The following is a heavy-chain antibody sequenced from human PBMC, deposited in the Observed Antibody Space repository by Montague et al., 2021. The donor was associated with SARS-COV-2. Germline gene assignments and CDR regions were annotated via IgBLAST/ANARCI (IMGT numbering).Heavy chain of an antibody. V-gene: IGHV2-70*01. CDR2: IDWDDDK. D-gene: IGHD3-10*01. CDR3: ARTYYYGSGSYYTYYFDY. J-gene: IGHJ4*02. CDR1: GGSISSSSYY. Sequence: TLSLTCTVSGGSISSSSYYWGWIRQPPGKGLEWLALIDWDDDKYYSTSLKTRLTISKDTSKDQVVLTMTNMDPVDTATYYCARTYYYGSGSYYTYYFDYWGQGTLVTVSS.